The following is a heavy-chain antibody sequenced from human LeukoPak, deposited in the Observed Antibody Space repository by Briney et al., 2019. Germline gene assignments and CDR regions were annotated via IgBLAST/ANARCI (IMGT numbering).Heavy chain of an antibody. D-gene: IGHD6-19*01. J-gene: IGHJ5*02. V-gene: IGHV4-59*01. CDR2: IYYSGST. CDR1: GASIRSYY. Sequence: PSETLSLTCTVSGASIRSYYWSWIRQPPGKGLEWIGYIYYSGSTNYNPSLKSRVTISVDTSKNQFSLKLNSVTAADTAVYYCARDHSSGWRLGFDPWGQGTLVTVSS. CDR3: ARDHSSGWRLGFDP.